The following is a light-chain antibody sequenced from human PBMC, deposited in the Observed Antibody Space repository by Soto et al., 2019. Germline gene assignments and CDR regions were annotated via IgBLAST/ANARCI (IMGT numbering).Light chain of an antibody. J-gene: IGLJ3*02. Sequence: QSVLTQPPSASGTPGQTVTISCSGSSYNIESNYVYWYQQLPGSAPKLLIYRNDQRPSGVPDRFSGSKSGTSASLAISGLRSDDEADYYCAALDDSLSALVFGGGTKVTVL. V-gene: IGLV1-47*01. CDR2: RND. CDR1: SYNIESNY. CDR3: AALDDSLSALV.